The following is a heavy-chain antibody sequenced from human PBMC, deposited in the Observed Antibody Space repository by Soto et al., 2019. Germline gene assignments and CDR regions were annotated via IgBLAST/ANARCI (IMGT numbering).Heavy chain of an antibody. CDR3: AKDRDWILLVFDY. CDR2: ISHDGRNT. Sequence: GGSLRLSCVASGFNFSRHAMHWVRQAPGKGLEWLALISHDGRNTYYADSAEGRFTISRDNSKDTLSLQMNSLRGDDTAMYYCAKDRDWILLVFDYWGQGALVTRLL. CDR1: GFNFSRHA. V-gene: IGHV3-30*18. J-gene: IGHJ4*02. D-gene: IGHD3-9*01.